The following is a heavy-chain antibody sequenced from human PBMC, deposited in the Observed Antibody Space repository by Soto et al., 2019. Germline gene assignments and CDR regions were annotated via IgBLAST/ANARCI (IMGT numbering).Heavy chain of an antibody. CDR2: MNPNSGNT. CDR1: GYTFTSYD. CDR3: ARGISMNDFWSGSVFDP. V-gene: IGHV1-8*01. Sequence: QVQLVQSGAEVKKPGASVKVSCKASGYTFTSYDINWVRQATGQGLEWMGWMNPNSGNTGYAQKFQGRVTMTRNTSISTAYMELSSLRSEDTAVYYCARGISMNDFWSGSVFDPWGQGTLVTVSS. D-gene: IGHD3-3*01. J-gene: IGHJ5*02.